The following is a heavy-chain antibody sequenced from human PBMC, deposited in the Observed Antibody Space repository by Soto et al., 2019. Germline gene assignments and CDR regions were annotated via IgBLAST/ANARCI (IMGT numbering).Heavy chain of an antibody. CDR3: ARMYGDYGEYYYYGMDV. D-gene: IGHD4-17*01. CDR1: GGTFSSYA. J-gene: IGHJ6*02. CDR2: IIPIFGTA. Sequence: QVQLVQSGAEVKKPGSSVKVSCKASGGTFSSYAISWVRQAPGQGLEWMGGIIPIFGTANYAQKFQGRVTITADESMSTAYMELSSLRSEDTAVYYCARMYGDYGEYYYYGMDVWGQGTTVTVSS. V-gene: IGHV1-69*12.